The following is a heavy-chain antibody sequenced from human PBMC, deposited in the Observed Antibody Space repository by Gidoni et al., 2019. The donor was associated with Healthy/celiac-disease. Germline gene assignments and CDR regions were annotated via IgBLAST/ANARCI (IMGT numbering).Heavy chain of an antibody. Sequence: GSSVKVSCKASGGTFSSYAISWVRQAPGQGLEWMGGIIPIFGTANYAQKFQGRVTITADESTSTAYMELSSLRSEDTAVYYCARAAPSYDFSFKGHYGMDVWGQGTTVTVSS. CDR1: GGTFSSYA. V-gene: IGHV1-69*01. CDR3: ARAAPSYDFSFKGHYGMDV. CDR2: IIPIFGTA. D-gene: IGHD3-3*01. J-gene: IGHJ6*02.